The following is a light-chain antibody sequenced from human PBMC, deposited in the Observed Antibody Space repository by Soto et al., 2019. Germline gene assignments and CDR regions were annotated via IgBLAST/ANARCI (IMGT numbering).Light chain of an antibody. CDR3: QQYTNWPPWT. CDR2: GAS. V-gene: IGKV3-15*01. J-gene: IGKJ1*01. CDR1: QSLSTN. Sequence: EIVMTQSPATLSVSPGERATLSCRASQSLSTNLAWYQQKPGQSPRLLIYGASTRATGVPARFSGSGSGTVFTLTISSLQSEDFAVYYCQQYTNWPPWTFGQGTKVVIK.